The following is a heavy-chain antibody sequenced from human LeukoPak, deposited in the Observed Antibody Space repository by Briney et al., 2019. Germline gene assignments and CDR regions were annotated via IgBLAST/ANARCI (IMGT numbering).Heavy chain of an antibody. V-gene: IGHV4-39*01. J-gene: IGHJ4*02. CDR3: ARGGSRLTTAGDLDY. D-gene: IGHD3-16*01. CDR1: GGSISTSRYY. CDR2: IYYSGTT. Sequence: SETLSLTCTVSGGSISTSRYYWGWIRQPPGRGLEWIGSIYYSGTTYYNLSLKSRVTISVDTSRNQFSLRLSSVTAADTAVYYCARGGSRLTTAGDLDYWGQGTLVTVSS.